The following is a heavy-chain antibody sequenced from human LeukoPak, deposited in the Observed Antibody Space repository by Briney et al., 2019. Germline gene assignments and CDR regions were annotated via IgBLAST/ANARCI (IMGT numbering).Heavy chain of an antibody. J-gene: IGHJ4*02. CDR1: GFTFDDYG. CDR2: ISYDGSNK. Sequence: GGSLRLSCAASGFTFDDYGMSWVRQAPGKGLEWVAVISYDGSNKYYADSVKGRFTISRDNSKNTLYLQMNSLRAEDTAVYYCAKLSADVAARPDYWGQGTLVTVSS. CDR3: AKLSADVAARPDY. V-gene: IGHV3-30*18. D-gene: IGHD6-13*01.